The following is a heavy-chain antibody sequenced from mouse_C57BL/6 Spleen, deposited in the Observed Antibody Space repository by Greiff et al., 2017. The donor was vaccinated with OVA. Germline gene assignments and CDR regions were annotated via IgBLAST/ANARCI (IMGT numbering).Heavy chain of an antibody. V-gene: IGHV1-5*01. Sequence: VQLQQSGTELARPGASVKMSCKTSGYTFTSYWMHWVNQRPGQGLEWIGAIYTGNSDTSYNQKFKGKAKLTAVTSASTAYMERSSLTNEDSAVYYCTRSYYGSFYAMDYWGQGTSVTVSS. CDR3: TRSYYGSFYAMDY. J-gene: IGHJ4*01. CDR1: GYTFTSYW. CDR2: IYTGNSDT. D-gene: IGHD1-1*01.